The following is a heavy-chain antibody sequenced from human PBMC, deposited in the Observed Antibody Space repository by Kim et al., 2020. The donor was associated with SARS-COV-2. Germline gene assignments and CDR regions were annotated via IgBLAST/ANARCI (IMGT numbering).Heavy chain of an antibody. V-gene: IGHV3-33*06. CDR3: AKDVIMDIRGGLDV. Sequence: ADSVRGRFTVSRDNSKNTLYVQMNSLRVEDTAVYYCAKDVIMDIRGGLDVWGKGTPVTVSS. D-gene: IGHD3-10*01. J-gene: IGHJ6*03.